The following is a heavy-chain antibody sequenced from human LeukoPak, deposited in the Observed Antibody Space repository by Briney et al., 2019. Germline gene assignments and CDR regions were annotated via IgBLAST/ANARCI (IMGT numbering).Heavy chain of an antibody. J-gene: IGHJ4*02. CDR1: GGSISIGGYY. V-gene: IGHV4-31*03. D-gene: IGHD3-10*01. CDR3: ARDRADYYGSGSYYIDY. Sequence: SETLSLTCTVSGGSISIGGYYWSWIRQHPGEGLEWIGYIYYSGSTYYNPSLKSRVTISVDTSKNQFSLKLSSVTAADTAVYYCARDRADYYGSGSYYIDYWGQGTLVTVSS. CDR2: IYYSGST.